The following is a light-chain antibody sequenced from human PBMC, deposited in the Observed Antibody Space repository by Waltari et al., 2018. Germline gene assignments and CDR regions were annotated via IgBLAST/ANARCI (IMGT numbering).Light chain of an antibody. J-gene: IGKJ1*01. CDR3: QHHVRLPAT. V-gene: IGKV3-20*01. CDR2: AAS. Sequence: SCRASQSVNTYLAWYQQKPGQAPRLLIYAASTRAAGIPDRFSGSGSGTDFSLTISRLEAEDLAVYYCQHHVRLPATFGQGTKVEIK. CDR1: QSVNTY.